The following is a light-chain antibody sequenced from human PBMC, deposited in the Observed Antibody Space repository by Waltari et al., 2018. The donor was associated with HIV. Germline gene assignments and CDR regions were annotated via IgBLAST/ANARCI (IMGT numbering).Light chain of an antibody. CDR2: KNN. CDR3: AAWDDNLVGHVV. Sequence: QSVLTQPPSASGTAGQRVTISCSGSRSNIGSNVGFWYHQFPGSAPKLLIYKNNQRFSGVPGRFSGSKSGTSASLAISGLRSEDEAAYYCAAWDDNLVGHVVFGGGTNLTV. V-gene: IGLV1-47*01. J-gene: IGLJ2*01. CDR1: RSNIGSNV.